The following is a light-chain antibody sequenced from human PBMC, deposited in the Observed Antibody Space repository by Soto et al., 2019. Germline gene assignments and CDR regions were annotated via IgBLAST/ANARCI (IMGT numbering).Light chain of an antibody. CDR3: AAWDDSLSGYVI. J-gene: IGLJ2*01. V-gene: IGLV1-44*01. CDR1: NSNIGRNS. CDR2: STY. Sequence: QSVLTQPPSASGTPGQRVTISCSGSNSNIGRNSVNWYQQLPGAAPKLLIYSTYQRPSGVPDRFSASKSGTSASLAISGLQSEDEADYFCAAWDDSLSGYVIFGGGTQLTVL.